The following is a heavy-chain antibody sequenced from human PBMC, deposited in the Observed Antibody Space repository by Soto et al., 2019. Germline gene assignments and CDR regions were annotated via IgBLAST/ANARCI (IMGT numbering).Heavy chain of an antibody. V-gene: IGHV5-51*01. J-gene: IGHJ4*02. CDR1: GYRFSNYW. D-gene: IGHD2-2*01. CDR3: ARGYCTSPTCYDFDS. Sequence: PGESLKISCKGSGYRFSNYWIGWVRQMPGKGLEWMGIINPGDSGDSETRYSPSFQGQVTISVDKSISTAYLQWSSLKASDTAMYYCARGYCTSPTCYDFDSWGQGTLVTVSS. CDR2: INPGDSGDSET.